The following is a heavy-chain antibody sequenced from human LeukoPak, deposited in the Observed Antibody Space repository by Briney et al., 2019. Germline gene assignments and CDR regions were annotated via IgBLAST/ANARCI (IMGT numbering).Heavy chain of an antibody. CDR2: INPNSGGT. V-gene: IGHV1-2*02. CDR1: GYTFTGYY. CDR3: ARDREDIVVVPAAHYYYMDV. J-gene: IGHJ6*03. D-gene: IGHD2-2*01. Sequence: ASVTVSCKASGYTFTGYYMHWVRQAPGQGLEWMGWINPNSGGTNYAQKFQGRVTMTRDTSISTAYMELSRLRSDDTAVYYCARDREDIVVVPAAHYYYMDVWGKGTTVTISS.